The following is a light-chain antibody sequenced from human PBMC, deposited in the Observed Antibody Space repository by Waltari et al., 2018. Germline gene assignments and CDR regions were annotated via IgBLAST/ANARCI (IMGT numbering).Light chain of an antibody. CDR2: GAS. J-gene: IGKJ1*01. CDR1: QSVGND. V-gene: IGKV3-15*01. Sequence: EIVMTQSPATLSVSPGERATLSCRASQSVGNDLAWYHQAPGQAPRLLIYGASSRATGVPARFSCSGSGTEFTHNITSLQSGDFGIYFCQQYKEWPPWTFGQGTRVDTK. CDR3: QQYKEWPPWT.